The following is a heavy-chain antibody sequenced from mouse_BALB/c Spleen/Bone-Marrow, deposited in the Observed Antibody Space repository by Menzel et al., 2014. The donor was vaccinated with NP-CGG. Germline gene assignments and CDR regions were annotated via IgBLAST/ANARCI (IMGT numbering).Heavy chain of an antibody. CDR2: IDPANGNT. Sequence: EVQLRQSGAEIVKPGASVKSSCTTSGFNIEDSYIYWMKQRPEQGLEWIGRIDPANGNTKYDPKFQGKATITVDTSSATAYLQLSSLTSEDTAVYYCARNYGSSLDYWGQGTTLTVSS. CDR3: ARNYGSSLDY. CDR1: GFNIEDSY. V-gene: IGHV14-3*02. J-gene: IGHJ2*01. D-gene: IGHD1-1*01.